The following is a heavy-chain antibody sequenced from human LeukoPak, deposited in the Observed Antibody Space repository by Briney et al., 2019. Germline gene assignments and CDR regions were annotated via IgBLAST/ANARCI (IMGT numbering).Heavy chain of an antibody. Sequence: RPSETLSLTCTVSGGSISSSSYYWGWIRQPPGKGLEWIGTIHYRGHTYYNPSLKSRVAISVDTSKNQFSLKLTSVTAADTAMYYCARLVGSSWYHEVLFGRDYWGQGTLVTVSS. CDR3: ARLVGSSWYHEVLFGRDY. V-gene: IGHV4-39*01. CDR1: GGSISSSSYY. D-gene: IGHD6-13*01. CDR2: IHYRGHT. J-gene: IGHJ4*02.